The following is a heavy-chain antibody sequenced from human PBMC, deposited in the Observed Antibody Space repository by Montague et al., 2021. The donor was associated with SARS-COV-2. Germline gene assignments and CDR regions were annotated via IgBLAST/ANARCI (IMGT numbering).Heavy chain of an antibody. CDR2: INRRGNT. V-gene: IGHV4-34*01. J-gene: IGHJ6*03. Sequence: SETLSLTCAVYGGSFSGWYWSWVRQPPGKGLEWIGEINRRGNTIYNPSLKSRVTISEDTSKSQFSLKLRSVTAADTAVYYCARGGGNILTNYYYYYYLDVWGTGTTVTVSS. D-gene: IGHD4-23*01. CDR1: GGSFSGWY. CDR3: ARGGGNILTNYYYYYYLDV.